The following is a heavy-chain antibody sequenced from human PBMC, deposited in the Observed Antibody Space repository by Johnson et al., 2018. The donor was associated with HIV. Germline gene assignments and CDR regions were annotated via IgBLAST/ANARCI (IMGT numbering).Heavy chain of an antibody. V-gene: IGHV3-33*05. Sequence: QVQLVESGGGVVQPGRSLRLSCAASGFTFSTYGMHWVRQAPGQGLEWVAVTSSDGGNKYYADSVKGRFTISRDNSKNTLYLQMNSLRAEDTAVYYWAKDRGAARAFDAFDIWGQGTMVTVSS. J-gene: IGHJ3*02. CDR3: AKDRGAARAFDAFDI. CDR1: GFTFSTYG. D-gene: IGHD6-6*01. CDR2: TSSDGGNK.